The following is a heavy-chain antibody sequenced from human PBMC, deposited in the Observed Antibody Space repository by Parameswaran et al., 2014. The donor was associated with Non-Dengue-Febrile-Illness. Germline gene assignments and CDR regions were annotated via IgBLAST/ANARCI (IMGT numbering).Heavy chain of an antibody. CDR2: ISSSSSYI. CDR3: ARDPSRKNFDY. J-gene: IGHJ4*02. Sequence: WIRQPPGKGLEWVSSISSSSSYIYYADSVKGRFTISRDNAKNSLYLQMNSLRAEDTAVYYCARDPSRKNFDYWGQGTLVTVSS. V-gene: IGHV3-21*01.